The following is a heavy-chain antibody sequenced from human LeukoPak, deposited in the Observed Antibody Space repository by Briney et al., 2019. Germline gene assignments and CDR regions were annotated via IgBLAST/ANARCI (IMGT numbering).Heavy chain of an antibody. CDR1: GLTFSGYG. CDR3: AKDTAPSSTVLFDF. D-gene: IGHD2/OR15-2a*01. CDR2: ISGSGDNT. Sequence: GGSLRLSCAASGLTFSGYGMTWVRQALGKGLEWVSAISGSGDNTFYADSVKGRFTISRDNSKNTLYLQTNSLRAEDTAVYFCAKDTAPSSTVLFDFWGQGTLVTVSS. V-gene: IGHV3-23*01. J-gene: IGHJ4*02.